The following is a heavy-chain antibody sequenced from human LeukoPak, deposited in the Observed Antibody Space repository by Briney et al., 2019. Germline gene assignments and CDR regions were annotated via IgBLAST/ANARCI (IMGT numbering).Heavy chain of an antibody. CDR1: GGSISSYY. Sequence: SETLSLTCTVSGGSISSYYWSWIRQPPGKGLEWIGSIYYSGSTYYNPSLKSRVTISVDTSKNQFSLKLSSVTAADTAVYYCATIARGSFEYWGQGALVTVSS. V-gene: IGHV4-39*07. J-gene: IGHJ4*02. CDR2: IYYSGST. CDR3: ATIARGSFEY.